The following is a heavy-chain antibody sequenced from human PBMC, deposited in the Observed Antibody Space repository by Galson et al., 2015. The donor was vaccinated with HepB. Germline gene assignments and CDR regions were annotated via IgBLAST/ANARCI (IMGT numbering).Heavy chain of an antibody. V-gene: IGHV1-2*02. CDR2: INPNSGGT. D-gene: IGHD5-18*01. J-gene: IGHJ4*02. Sequence: SVKVSCKASGYTFTGYYMHWVRQAPGQGLEWMGWINPNSGGTNYAQKFQGRVTMTRDTSISTAYMELSRLRSDDTAVYYCARGGTGYSYGYRRLDYWGQGTLVTVSS. CDR3: ARGGTGYSYGYRRLDY. CDR1: GYTFTGYY.